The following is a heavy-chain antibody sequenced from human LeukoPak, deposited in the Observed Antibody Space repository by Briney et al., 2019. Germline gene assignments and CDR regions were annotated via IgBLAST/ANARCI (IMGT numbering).Heavy chain of an antibody. CDR3: ARARSTMVRGVIKGMYFDY. V-gene: IGHV4-30-2*06. CDR2: IWPSGST. CDR1: GGSISSGPYF. D-gene: IGHD3-10*01. Sequence: SQTLSLTCSVSGGSISSGPYFWSWIRQSPGQGLEWIGYIWPSGSTNYNPSLSGRVAISLDKSRNHFTLMVTAVTAADTAVYYCARARSTMVRGVIKGMYFDYWGQGTLVTVSS. J-gene: IGHJ4*02.